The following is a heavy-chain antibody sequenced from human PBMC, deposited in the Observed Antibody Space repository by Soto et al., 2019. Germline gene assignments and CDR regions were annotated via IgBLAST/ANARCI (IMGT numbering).Heavy chain of an antibody. V-gene: IGHV4-59*01. D-gene: IGHD3-10*01. J-gene: IGHJ4*02. Sequence: PSETLSLTCTVSGFSTSSYYWSWIRQPPGKGLEWIGYIYYSGSTNYNPSLKSRVTISVDTSKNQFSLKLSSVTAADTAVYYCARSYYYGSGSYYFDYWGQGTLVTVSS. CDR2: IYYSGST. CDR3: ARSYYYGSGSYYFDY. CDR1: GFSTSSYY.